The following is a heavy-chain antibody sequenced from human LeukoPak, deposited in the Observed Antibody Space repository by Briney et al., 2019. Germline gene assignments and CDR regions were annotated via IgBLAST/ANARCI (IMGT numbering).Heavy chain of an antibody. CDR1: GGTFSSYA. V-gene: IGHV1-69*13. Sequence: SVKVSCKASGGTFSSYAISWVRQAPGQGLEWMGGIIPIFGTANYAQKFQGRVTITADESTSTAYMELSSLRSEDTAVYYCARGRIYIVGATTAGGENFDYWGQGTLVTVSS. CDR3: ARGRIYIVGATTAGGENFDY. D-gene: IGHD1-26*01. CDR2: IIPIFGTA. J-gene: IGHJ4*02.